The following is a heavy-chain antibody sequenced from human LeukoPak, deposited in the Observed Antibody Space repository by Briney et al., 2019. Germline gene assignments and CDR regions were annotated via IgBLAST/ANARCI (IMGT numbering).Heavy chain of an antibody. CDR2: IHYSGST. J-gene: IGHJ3*02. V-gene: IGHV4-30-4*08. CDR3: ARPQVGASDAFDI. D-gene: IGHD1-26*01. CDR1: GGSISSGDYY. Sequence: SETLSLTCTVSGGSISSGDYYWNWIRQPPGKGLEWIGYIHYSGSTYYNPSLKSRVTISVDTSKNQFSLKLSSVTAADTAVYYCARPQVGASDAFDIWGQGTMVTVSS.